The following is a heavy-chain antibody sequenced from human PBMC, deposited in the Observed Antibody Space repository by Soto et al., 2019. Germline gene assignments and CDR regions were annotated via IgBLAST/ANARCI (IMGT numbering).Heavy chain of an antibody. J-gene: IGHJ6*02. CDR2: IYYSGST. D-gene: IGHD3-3*01. CDR3: ARDGGIFDVMDYYGMDV. Sequence: QVQLQESGPGLVKPSQTLSLTCTVSGGSISSGGYYWSWIRQHPGKGLEWIGYIYYSGSTYYNPSLRRRVTISVDTSKNQFSLKLSSVTAADTAVYYCARDGGIFDVMDYYGMDVWGQGTTVTVSS. CDR1: GGSISSGGYY. V-gene: IGHV4-31*03.